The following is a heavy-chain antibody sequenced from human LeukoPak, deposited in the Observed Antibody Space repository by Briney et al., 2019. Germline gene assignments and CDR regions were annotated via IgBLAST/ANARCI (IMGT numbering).Heavy chain of an antibody. D-gene: IGHD3-22*01. J-gene: IGHJ4*02. CDR3: AKEHTYYYDSSGYSYFDY. Sequence: GGSLRLSCAASGFTVDDYAMHWVRQAPGKGLEWVSGISWNSGSIAHADSVKGPFTISRDNAKNSLYLQMNSLRAEDMALYYCAKEHTYYYDSSGYSYFDYWGQGTLVTVSS. V-gene: IGHV3-9*03. CDR1: GFTVDDYA. CDR2: ISWNSGSI.